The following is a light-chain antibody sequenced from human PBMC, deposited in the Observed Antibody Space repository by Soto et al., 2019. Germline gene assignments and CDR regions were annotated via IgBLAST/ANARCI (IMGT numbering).Light chain of an antibody. Sequence: QSALTQPRSVSGSPGQSVTISCTGTSSDVGGYNYVSWYQQHPGKAPKVMIYDVTKRPSGVPDRFSGSKSGNTASLTISGLQAEDGADYYCCSYGGSYTLIFGGGTKLTVL. J-gene: IGLJ2*01. V-gene: IGLV2-11*01. CDR3: CSYGGSYTLI. CDR1: SSDVGGYNY. CDR2: DVT.